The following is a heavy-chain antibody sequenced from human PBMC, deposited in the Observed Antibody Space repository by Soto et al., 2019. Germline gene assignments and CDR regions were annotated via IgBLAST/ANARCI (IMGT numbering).Heavy chain of an antibody. V-gene: IGHV3-9*01. CDR3: AKSQTTTGWYVTTDY. Sequence: LRLSCAASGFTFGDYAMQWVRQAPGKGLEWVSAISWNSGSIDYADSVKGRFTISRDNAKNSLYLQMNSLRAEDKALYYCAKSQTTTGWYVTTDYWAQGTRVTVSS. CDR2: ISWNSGSI. CDR1: GFTFGDYA. D-gene: IGHD6-19*01. J-gene: IGHJ4*02.